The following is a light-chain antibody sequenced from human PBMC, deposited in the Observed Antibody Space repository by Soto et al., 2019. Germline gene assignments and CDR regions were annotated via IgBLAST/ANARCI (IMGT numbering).Light chain of an antibody. CDR3: QQRSSAIT. J-gene: IGKJ5*01. CDR1: QTISSGF. CDR2: DAS. V-gene: IGKV3D-20*02. Sequence: EIVLTQSPATLSVSPGDRATLSCRASQTISSGFLAWYQQKVGQAPRLLIYDASNRATGVPDRFSGRGSGTDFTLTISSLEPEDFAVYYCQQRSSAITFGQGTRLEIK.